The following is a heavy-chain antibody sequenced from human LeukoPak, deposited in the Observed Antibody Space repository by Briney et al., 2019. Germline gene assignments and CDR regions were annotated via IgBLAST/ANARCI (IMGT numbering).Heavy chain of an antibody. J-gene: IGHJ4*02. CDR3: ARQYYYYSIDS. V-gene: IGHV4-59*08. D-gene: IGHD3-22*01. CDR2: IHYSEGT. Sequence: SETLSLTCTVSGASISSYYWSWIRQPPGKGGEWIGYIHYSEGTRYNPSLKSRVTISVDTTKNQFSLKLSSVTAADTAVYYCARQYYYYSIDSWGQGTLVTVSS. CDR1: GASISSYY.